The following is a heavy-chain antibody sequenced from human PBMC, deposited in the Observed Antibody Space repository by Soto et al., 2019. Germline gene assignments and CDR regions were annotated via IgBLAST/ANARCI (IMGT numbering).Heavy chain of an antibody. V-gene: IGHV3-30*04. J-gene: IGHJ4*02. CDR1: GFNFSSYA. CDR2: ISYDGGEK. CDR3: AREGQPAAGTTPHN. Sequence: GSLRLSCAASGFNFSSYAMHWVRQAPGKGLEWVAVISYDGGEKYYADSVKGRFTISRDNSQNTLYVEMTSLSAEDTAVYYCAREGQPAAGTTPHNWGQGTLVTVSS. D-gene: IGHD6-13*01.